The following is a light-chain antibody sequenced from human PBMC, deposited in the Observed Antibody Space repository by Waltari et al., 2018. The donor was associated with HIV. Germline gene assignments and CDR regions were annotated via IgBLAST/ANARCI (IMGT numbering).Light chain of an antibody. Sequence: QPVLTQLPSVSGTPGQTVTISSSGSDSNIGTSSVYWYQVLPGTTPRLLIFSNHERPSGVPGRFSGSKSGASASLTIFGLRSEDEADYYCSTWDKTQSAQVFGGGTKLTVL. V-gene: IGLV1-47*01. CDR3: STWDKTQSAQV. CDR1: DSNIGTSS. CDR2: SNH. J-gene: IGLJ3*02.